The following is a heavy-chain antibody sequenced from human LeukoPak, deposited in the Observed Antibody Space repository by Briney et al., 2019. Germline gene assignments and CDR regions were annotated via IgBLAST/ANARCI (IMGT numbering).Heavy chain of an antibody. CDR2: ICYSGST. Sequence: PSETLSLTCTVSSGSISSGDDYWSWIRQPPGKGLEWIGYICYSGSTYYNPSLKSRVTISVDTSKNQFSLKLSSVTAADTAVYYCARDRGHTVTTQESNWFDPWGQGTLVTVSS. J-gene: IGHJ5*02. CDR3: ARDRGHTVTTQESNWFDP. V-gene: IGHV4-30-4*01. D-gene: IGHD4-17*01. CDR1: SGSISSGDDY.